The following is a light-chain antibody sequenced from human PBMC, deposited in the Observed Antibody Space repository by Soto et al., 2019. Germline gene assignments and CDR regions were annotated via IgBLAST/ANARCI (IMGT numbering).Light chain of an antibody. CDR3: QKYNSGLN. V-gene: IGKV1-27*01. Sequence: DIQMTQSPSTLSASVGDRVTITCRASQSISSWLAWYQQKPGTVPKLLIYGASTLQSGVPFRFSGSGSGTGFTLTISSLQPEDVATYYCQKYNSGLNFGPGTKVDIK. CDR1: QSISSW. CDR2: GAS. J-gene: IGKJ3*01.